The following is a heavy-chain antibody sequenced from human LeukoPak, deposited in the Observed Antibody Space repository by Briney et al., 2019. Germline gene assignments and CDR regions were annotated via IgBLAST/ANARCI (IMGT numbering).Heavy chain of an antibody. J-gene: IGHJ4*02. D-gene: IGHD3-22*01. CDR2: INHSGST. CDR3: ARGPNEYYYDSSGYYPY. CDR1: GGSFSGYY. V-gene: IGHV4-34*01. Sequence: PSETLSLTCAVYGGSFSGYYWSWIRQPPGKGLEWIGEINHSGSTNYNPSLKSRVTISVDTSKNQFSLKQSSVTAADTAVYYCARGPNEYYYDSSGYYPYWGQGTLVTVSS.